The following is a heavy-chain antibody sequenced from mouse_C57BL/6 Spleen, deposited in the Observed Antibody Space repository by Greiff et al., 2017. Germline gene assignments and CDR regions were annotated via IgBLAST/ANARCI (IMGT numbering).Heavy chain of an antibody. V-gene: IGHV1-50*01. CDR2: IDPSDSYT. J-gene: IGHJ2*01. Sequence: QVQLQQSGAELVKPGASVKLSCEASGYTFTSYWMQWVKQRPGQGLEWIGEIDPSDSYTNYNQKFKGKATLTVDTSSSTAYMQLRSLTSEDSAVYYCARGGKTKGVATDFDYWGQGTTLTVSS. CDR3: ARGGKTKGVATDFDY. D-gene: IGHD1-1*01. CDR1: GYTFTSYW.